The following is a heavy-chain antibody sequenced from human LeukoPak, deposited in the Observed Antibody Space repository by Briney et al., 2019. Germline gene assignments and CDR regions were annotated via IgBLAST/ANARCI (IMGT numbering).Heavy chain of an antibody. D-gene: IGHD1-26*01. CDR2: ISYDGSNK. J-gene: IGHJ4*02. Sequence: PGGSLRLSCAASGFTLSTYAMHWVRQAPGKGLEWVAVISYDGSNKYYADSVKGRFTISRDNSKNTLSLQMNSLRAEDTAVYYCAMAGLGSGSCYYFDYWGQGTLVTVSS. CDR3: AMAGLGSGSCYYFDY. V-gene: IGHV3-30-3*01. CDR1: GFTLSTYA.